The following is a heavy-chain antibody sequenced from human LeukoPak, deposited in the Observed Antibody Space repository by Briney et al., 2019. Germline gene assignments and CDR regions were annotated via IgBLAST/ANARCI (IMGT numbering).Heavy chain of an antibody. V-gene: IGHV3-7*01. Sequence: PGGSLRLSCAASGFTFSSFWMSWVRQAPGKGLEWVANIKQDGSEKYYVDSVKGRFTISRDNAKNSLYLQMNSLRAEDTAVYYCARDRPVWGSYRNPEYWGQGTLVTVSS. D-gene: IGHD3-16*02. J-gene: IGHJ4*02. CDR1: GFTFSSFW. CDR3: ARDRPVWGSYRNPEY. CDR2: IKQDGSEK.